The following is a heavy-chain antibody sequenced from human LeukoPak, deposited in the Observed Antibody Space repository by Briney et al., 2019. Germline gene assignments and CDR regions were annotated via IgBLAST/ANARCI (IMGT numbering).Heavy chain of an antibody. Sequence: GGSLRLSCAASGFTLSSYAMSWVRQAPGKGLEWVSAISGSGGSTYYADSVKGRFTISRDNSKNTLYLQMNSLRAEDTAVYYCAKDQEPIDVYCSSTSCYRARRPPEYFQHWGQGTLVTVSS. V-gene: IGHV3-23*01. CDR2: ISGSGGST. D-gene: IGHD2-2*01. J-gene: IGHJ1*01. CDR3: AKDQEPIDVYCSSTSCYRARRPPEYFQH. CDR1: GFTLSSYA.